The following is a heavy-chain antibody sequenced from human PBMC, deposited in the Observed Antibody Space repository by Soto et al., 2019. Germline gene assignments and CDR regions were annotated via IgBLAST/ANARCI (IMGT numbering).Heavy chain of an antibody. Sequence: ASVKVSCKASGYTFTSYAMHWVRQAPGQRLEWMGWINAGNGNTKYSQKFQGRVTITRDTSASTAYMELRSLRSDDTAVYYCARDSSGWDFDYWGQGTLVTVSS. D-gene: IGHD6-19*01. CDR1: GYTFTSYA. CDR3: ARDSSGWDFDY. J-gene: IGHJ4*02. V-gene: IGHV1-3*01. CDR2: INAGNGNT.